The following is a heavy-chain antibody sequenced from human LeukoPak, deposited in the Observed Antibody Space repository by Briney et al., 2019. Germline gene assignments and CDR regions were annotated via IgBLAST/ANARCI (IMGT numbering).Heavy chain of an antibody. CDR1: GFTFSSYW. D-gene: IGHD1-26*01. Sequence: GGSLRLSCAASGFTFSSYWMHWVRQAPGMGLVWVSRINSDGSSTIYADSVKGRFTISRDNAKNTLYLQMNSLRAEDTAVYYCARPIDGSFDYWGQGTLVTVSS. V-gene: IGHV3-74*01. CDR3: ARPIDGSFDY. CDR2: INSDGSST. J-gene: IGHJ4*02.